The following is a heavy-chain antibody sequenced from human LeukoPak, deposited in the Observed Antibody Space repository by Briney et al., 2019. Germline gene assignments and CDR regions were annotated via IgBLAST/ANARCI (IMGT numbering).Heavy chain of an antibody. CDR2: IYTSGST. CDR1: GVSISSGSYY. J-gene: IGHJ3*02. Sequence: SETLSLTCTVSGVSISSGSYYWSWIRQPAGKGLEWIGRIYTSGSTNYSPSLKSRVTISVDTSKNQFSLKLSSVTAADTAVYYCARVSEGRYCSGGSCHFQRSAFDIWGQGTMVTVSS. V-gene: IGHV4-61*02. D-gene: IGHD2-15*01. CDR3: ARVSEGRYCSGGSCHFQRSAFDI.